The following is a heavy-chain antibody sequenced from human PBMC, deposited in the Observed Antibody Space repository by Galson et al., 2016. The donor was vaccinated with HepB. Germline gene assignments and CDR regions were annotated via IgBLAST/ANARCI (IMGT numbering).Heavy chain of an antibody. J-gene: IGHJ3*02. CDR3: ARRLSGPYGEKDPFDI. Sequence: SETLSPTCAVSGGSISSSNWWSWVRQPPGKGLEWIGTIYYTGSTHYNPSVKSRVTISVNTSKNQFSLRLSSVTAADPAVHYCARRLSGPYGEKDPFDIWGQGTMVTVSS. V-gene: IGHV4-4*02. D-gene: IGHD3-10*01. CDR2: IYYTGST. CDR1: GGSISSSNW.